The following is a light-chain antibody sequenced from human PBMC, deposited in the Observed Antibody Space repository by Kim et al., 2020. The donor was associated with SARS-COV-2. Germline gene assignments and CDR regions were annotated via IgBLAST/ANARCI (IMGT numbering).Light chain of an antibody. V-gene: IGKV1-33*01. CDR2: DAT. Sequence: DIQMTQSPSSLSASVGDRVTITCQANQDISNNLNWYQQKPGKAPKVLIYDATILETGVPSRFSGSRSGTDFIFTINSLQPEDFATYYCQQYDNSVITFGGGTKVYI. CDR1: QDISNN. CDR3: QQYDNSVIT. J-gene: IGKJ4*01.